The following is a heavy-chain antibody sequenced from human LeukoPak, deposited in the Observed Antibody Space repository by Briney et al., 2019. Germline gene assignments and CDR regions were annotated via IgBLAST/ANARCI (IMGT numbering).Heavy chain of an antibody. CDR1: GYTFTSYG. CDR3: ARSLDYGGNYDAFDI. Sequence: ASVKVSCKASGYTFTSYGISWVRQAPGQGLEWMGWISAYNGNTNYAQKLQGRVTMTTDTSTSTAYMELRSLGSDDTAVYYCARSLDYGGNYDAFDIWGQGTMVTVSS. D-gene: IGHD4-23*01. V-gene: IGHV1-18*01. J-gene: IGHJ3*02. CDR2: ISAYNGNT.